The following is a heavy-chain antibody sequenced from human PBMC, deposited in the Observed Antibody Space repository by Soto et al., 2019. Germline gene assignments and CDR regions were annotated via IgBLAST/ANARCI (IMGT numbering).Heavy chain of an antibody. CDR1: GFAFSSYA. J-gene: IGHJ2*01. Sequence: GGSLRLSCAVSGFAFSSYAMSWVRQAPGKGLEWVSTISGSGGSTYYPDSVKGRFTISRDNSQSTLFLHMNSLRAEDTAVYHCVKATILSFWSFDLWGRGTLVTVSS. CDR2: ISGSGGST. V-gene: IGHV3-23*01. CDR3: VKATILSFWSFDL. D-gene: IGHD2-21*01.